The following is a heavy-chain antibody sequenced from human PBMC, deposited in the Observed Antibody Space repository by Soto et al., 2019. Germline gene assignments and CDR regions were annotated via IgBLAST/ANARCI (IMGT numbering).Heavy chain of an antibody. CDR3: ARDYPSGQYYYGMDV. V-gene: IGHV4-4*02. J-gene: IGHJ6*02. CDR1: GASVSSTKW. Sequence: TSETLSLTCAVSGASVSSTKWWSWVRQSPGKGLEWIGEIHYSETTNYNPSLKSRVTISVDTSKNQFSLKLNSVTAADTAVYYCARDYPSGQYYYGMDVWGQGTTVTVSS. CDR2: IHYSETT.